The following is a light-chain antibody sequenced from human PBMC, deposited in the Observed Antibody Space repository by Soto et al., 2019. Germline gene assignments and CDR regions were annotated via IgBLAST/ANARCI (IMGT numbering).Light chain of an antibody. CDR2: RNN. CDR3: AAWDDRLSGLV. V-gene: IGLV1-47*01. J-gene: IGLJ2*01. Sequence: QSVLTQPPSASGTPGQRVTISCSGSSSNIGSNYVYWYHQLPGTAPTLVIYRNNQRPSGVPVRISGSKSGTSASLAISGLRSEDEADSYCAAWDDRLSGLVFGRGTKLTVL. CDR1: SSNIGSNY.